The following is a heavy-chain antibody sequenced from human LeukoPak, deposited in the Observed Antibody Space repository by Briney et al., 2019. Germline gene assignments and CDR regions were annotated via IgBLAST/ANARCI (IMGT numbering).Heavy chain of an antibody. CDR2: IIPIFGTA. J-gene: IGHJ4*02. D-gene: IGHD4-11*01. Sequence: SVKVSCKASGGTFSSYAISWVRQAPGQGLEWMGGIIPIFGTANYAQKFQGRVTITADKSTSTAYMELSSLRSEDTAVYYCAREGADYSNSYYFDYWGQGTLVTVSS. CDR1: GGTFSSYA. V-gene: IGHV1-69*06. CDR3: AREGADYSNSYYFDY.